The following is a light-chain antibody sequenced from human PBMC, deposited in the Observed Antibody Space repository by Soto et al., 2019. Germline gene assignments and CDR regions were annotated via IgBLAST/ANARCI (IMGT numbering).Light chain of an antibody. Sequence: QTVVTQPPSVSGAPGQRVTIPCTGGSSNIGARYDVHWYKQLPGTAPQLLIYGNNNRPSGVPDRFSGSQSGTSASLAITGLQAEDEADYYCQSYDSSLTTLVFGGGTKVTVL. CDR2: GNN. J-gene: IGLJ2*01. V-gene: IGLV1-40*01. CDR1: SSNIGARYD. CDR3: QSYDSSLTTLV.